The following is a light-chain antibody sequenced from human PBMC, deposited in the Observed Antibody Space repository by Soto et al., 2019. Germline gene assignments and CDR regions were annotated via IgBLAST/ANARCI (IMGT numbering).Light chain of an antibody. Sequence: EIVLTQSPGTLSLSPGERATLCWRASQSVATSQLAWYQQKPGQAPRLLIGASSRATGVPDRFIASGSGTDFTLTISRLETEDFAVFYCQQYGTSEIIFGQGTRLEI. J-gene: IGKJ5*01. CDR3: QQYGTSEII. CDR1: QSVATSQ. CDR2: GAS. V-gene: IGKV3-20*01.